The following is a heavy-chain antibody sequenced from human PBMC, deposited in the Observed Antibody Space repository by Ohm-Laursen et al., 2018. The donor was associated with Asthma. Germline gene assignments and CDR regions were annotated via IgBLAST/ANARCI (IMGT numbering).Heavy chain of an antibody. CDR1: GFSFSTSG. CDR3: ARDVMEWYLPAFDF. J-gene: IGHJ4*02. D-gene: IGHD3-3*01. V-gene: IGHV3-30*19. Sequence: SLRLSCTASGFSFSTSGMHWVRQAPGKGLEWVAVGGSYYDGGLKYYADSVNGRFTVSRDDSKNTLYLQMNSLRPDDTAVYYCARDVMEWYLPAFDFWGQGTLVTVSS. CDR2: GGSYYDGGLK.